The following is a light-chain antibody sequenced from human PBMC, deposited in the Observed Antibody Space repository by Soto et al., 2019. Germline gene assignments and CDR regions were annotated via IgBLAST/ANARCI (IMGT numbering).Light chain of an antibody. J-gene: IGKJ2*01. CDR2: GAS. CDR1: QSINIY. V-gene: IGKV1-39*01. Sequence: DIQMTQSPSSLPASVGDRVTITCRARQSINIYLNWYQQKPGKAPEFLIYGASSLRSGVPSRFSGSGSGTDFTLTIRSLQPEDFATYYCQQSYSTPYTFGQGTKLEIK. CDR3: QQSYSTPYT.